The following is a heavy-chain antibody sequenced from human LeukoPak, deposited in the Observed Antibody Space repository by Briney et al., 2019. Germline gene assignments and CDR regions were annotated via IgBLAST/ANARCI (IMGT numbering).Heavy chain of an antibody. D-gene: IGHD1-26*01. CDR2: INPNSGGT. Sequence: ASVKVSCKASGYTFTGNYMHWVRQAPGQGLEWLGWINPNSGGTNYAQKFQGRVTMTRDTSISTAYMELSRLRSGDTAVYYCARDSGSYSAAAFDIWGQGTMVTVSS. CDR1: GYTFTGNY. CDR3: ARDSGSYSAAAFDI. V-gene: IGHV1-2*02. J-gene: IGHJ3*02.